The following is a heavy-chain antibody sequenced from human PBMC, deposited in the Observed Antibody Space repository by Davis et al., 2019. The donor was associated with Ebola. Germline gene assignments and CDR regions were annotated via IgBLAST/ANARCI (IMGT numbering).Heavy chain of an antibody. Sequence: SETLSLTCTVSGGSISSSYWSWIRQPPGKGLEWIGYIYYSGSTNYNPSLKSRVTISVDTSKNQFSLKLSSVTAADTAVYYCARRTRSAMSTIFHDAFDIWGQGTMVTVSS. CDR1: GGSISSSY. CDR2: IYYSGST. V-gene: IGHV4-59*08. D-gene: IGHD5/OR15-5a*01. J-gene: IGHJ3*02. CDR3: ARRTRSAMSTIFHDAFDI.